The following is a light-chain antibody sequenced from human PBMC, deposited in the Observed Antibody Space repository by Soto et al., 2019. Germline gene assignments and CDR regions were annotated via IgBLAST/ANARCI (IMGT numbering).Light chain of an antibody. CDR2: GNS. J-gene: IGLJ1*01. V-gene: IGLV1-40*01. CDR1: SSNIGAGYD. Sequence: QSALTQPPSVSGAPGQRVTISCTGSSSNIGAGYDVHWYQQLPGTAPKLLIYGNSNRPSGVPDRFSGSKSGTSASLAISGLQAGDEADYYCLSYDSSLSGYVFGTGTKVTVL. CDR3: LSYDSSLSGYV.